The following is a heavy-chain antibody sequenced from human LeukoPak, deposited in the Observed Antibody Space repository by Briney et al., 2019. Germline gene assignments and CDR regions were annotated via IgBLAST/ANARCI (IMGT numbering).Heavy chain of an antibody. D-gene: IGHD2-15*01. V-gene: IGHV3-53*01. CDR3: ASRHCSGGGCYFAGADPFDY. J-gene: IGHJ4*02. CDR2: IYSSGNI. CDR1: GFIVSSTY. Sequence: PGGSLRLSCAASGFIVSSTYMSWVRQAPGKGLEWVSVIYSSGNIYYIDSVKGRFTISRDTSKNTLYLQMNRLRAEDTAVYYCASRHCSGGGCYFAGADPFDYWGQGTLVTVS.